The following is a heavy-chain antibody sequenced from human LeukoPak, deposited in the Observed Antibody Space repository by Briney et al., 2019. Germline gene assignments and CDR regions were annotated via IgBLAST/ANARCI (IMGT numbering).Heavy chain of an antibody. V-gene: IGHV1-18*01. CDR1: GYTFTSYG. Sequence: GASVKVSCKASGYTFTSYGISWVRQAPGQGLEWMGWISAYNGNTNYAQKLQGRVTMTTDTSTSTAYMELRSLRSDDTAVYYCARDRGSGSYYIYFDYWGQGTLVTVSS. J-gene: IGHJ4*02. CDR2: ISAYNGNT. CDR3: ARDRGSGSYYIYFDY. D-gene: IGHD3-10*01.